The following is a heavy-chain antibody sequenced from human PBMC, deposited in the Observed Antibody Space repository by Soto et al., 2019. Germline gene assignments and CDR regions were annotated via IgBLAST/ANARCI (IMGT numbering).Heavy chain of an antibody. CDR1: GFTVSSNY. Sequence: PWGSMRLSCGVSGFTVSSNYMSWVLQATGKGLEWVSVIYSGGSTYNADSVKGRFTISRDNSKNTLYLQMNSLRAEDTAVYYCAFQGGYGGPFDYWGQGTLVTVSS. J-gene: IGHJ4*02. CDR2: IYSGGST. CDR3: AFQGGYGGPFDY. D-gene: IGHD5-12*01. V-gene: IGHV3-66*01.